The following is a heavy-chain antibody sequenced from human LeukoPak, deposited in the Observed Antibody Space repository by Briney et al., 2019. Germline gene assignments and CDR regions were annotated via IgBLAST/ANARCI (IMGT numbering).Heavy chain of an antibody. CDR2: IYPGDSDT. D-gene: IGHD3-3*01. J-gene: IGHJ4*02. CDR1: GYSFTSYW. Sequence: GESLKISCKGSGYSFTSYWIGWVRQMPGKGLEWMGIIYPGDSDTRYSPSFQGQVTISADKSISTAYLQWSSLKASDTAMYYCARARLFGERPYYDFWSGPYWPFDYWGQGTLVTVSS. CDR3: ARARLFGERPYYDFWSGPYWPFDY. V-gene: IGHV5-51*01.